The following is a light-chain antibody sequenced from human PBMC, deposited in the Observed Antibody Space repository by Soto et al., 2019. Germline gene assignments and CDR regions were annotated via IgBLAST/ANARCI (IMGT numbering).Light chain of an antibody. CDR2: KAS. CDR1: QSISSW. J-gene: IGKJ5*01. V-gene: IGKV1-5*03. Sequence: DIQMTQSPSTLSASVGDRVTITCRASQSISSWLAWYQQKPGKAPKLLIYKASSLESGVPSRFSGSGSGTEFTPTISSLQPDDFATYYCQQYNSYPLAFGQGTRLEIK. CDR3: QQYNSYPLA.